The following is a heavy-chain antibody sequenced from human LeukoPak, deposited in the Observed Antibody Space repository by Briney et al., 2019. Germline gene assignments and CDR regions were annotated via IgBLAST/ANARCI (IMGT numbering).Heavy chain of an antibody. V-gene: IGHV1-8*01. D-gene: IGHD3-3*01. CDR2: MNPNSGNT. J-gene: IGHJ6*02. Sequence: AASVKVSCKASGYTFTSYDINWVRQATGQGLEWMGWMNPNSGNTGYAQKFQGRVTMTRNTSISTAYMELSSLRSEDTAVYYCAASESPAYDFWSGIMSYYYYGMDVWGQGTTVTVSS. CDR3: AASESPAYDFWSGIMSYYYYGMDV. CDR1: GYTFTSYD.